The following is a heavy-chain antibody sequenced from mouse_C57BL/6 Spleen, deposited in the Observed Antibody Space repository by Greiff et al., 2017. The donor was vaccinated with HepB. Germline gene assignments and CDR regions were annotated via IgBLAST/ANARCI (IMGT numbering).Heavy chain of an antibody. D-gene: IGHD2-4*01. CDR2: IYPGDGDT. CDR1: GYAFSSSW. V-gene: IGHV1-82*01. CDR3: ARSTMTPMDY. J-gene: IGHJ4*01. Sequence: VKLQESGPELVKPGASVKISCKASGYAFSSSWMNWVKQRPGKGLEWIGRIYPGDGDTNYNGKFKGKATLTADKSSSTAYMQLSSLTSEDSAVYFCARSTMTPMDYWGQGTSVTVSS.